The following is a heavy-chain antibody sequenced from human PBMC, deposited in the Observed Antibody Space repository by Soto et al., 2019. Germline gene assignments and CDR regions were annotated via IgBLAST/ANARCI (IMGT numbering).Heavy chain of an antibody. CDR3: ARTGDGHHDFLDY. V-gene: IGHV3-7*01. J-gene: IGHJ4*02. D-gene: IGHD1-1*01. Sequence: GGSLRLSCAASGFTFSSYGMNWVRQAPGKGLEWVANINQDGNEDNLLDSVKGRFTISRDNAKNSLFLQMNSLRVDDTAVYYCARTGDGHHDFLDYWGQGALVTVSS. CDR1: GFTFSSYG. CDR2: INQDGNED.